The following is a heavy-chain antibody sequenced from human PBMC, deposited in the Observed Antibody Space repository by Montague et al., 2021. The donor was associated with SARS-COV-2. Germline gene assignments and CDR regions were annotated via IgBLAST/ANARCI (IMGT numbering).Heavy chain of an antibody. V-gene: IGHV4-4*02. CDR3: GGTWVYFSPVDV. CDR2: IQQSESGXT. Sequence: ETLSLTCAVAGGSISSRERGSWVRQPPGKGLEWIGEIQQSESGXTNYNPSLKSRVTISIDQTKNYLSLNLTSMTAAYTAVYYCGGTWVYFSPVDVWGQGTTVIVSS. D-gene: IGHD3-3*01. CDR1: GGSISSRER. J-gene: IGHJ6*02.